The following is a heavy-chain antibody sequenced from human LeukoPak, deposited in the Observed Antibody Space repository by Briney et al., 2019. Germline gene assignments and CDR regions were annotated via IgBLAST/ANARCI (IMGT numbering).Heavy chain of an antibody. Sequence: GGSLRLSCAASGFTFSSFAMSWVRQAPGKGLEGVSAISGSGGSTYYADSVKGRFTISRDNSKSTLSLQMNSLRAEDTAVYYCAIEYSTGWSRTDYWGQGSLVTVSS. CDR3: AIEYSTGWSRTDY. CDR1: GFTFSSFA. D-gene: IGHD6-19*01. J-gene: IGHJ4*02. V-gene: IGHV3-23*01. CDR2: ISGSGGST.